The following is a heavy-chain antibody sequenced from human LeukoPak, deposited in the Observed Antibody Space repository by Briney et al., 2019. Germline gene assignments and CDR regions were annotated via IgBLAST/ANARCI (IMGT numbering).Heavy chain of an antibody. Sequence: ASVKVSCKASGYTFTSYDINWVRQATGQGLEWMGWMNPNSGNTGYAQKFQGGVTITRNTSIRPAYMELSSLRSEDTAVYYCARGRLSYYDFWSGPDWFDPWGQGTLVTVSS. CDR3: ARGRLSYYDFWSGPDWFDP. D-gene: IGHD3-3*01. CDR2: MNPNSGNT. J-gene: IGHJ5*02. V-gene: IGHV1-8*03. CDR1: GYTFTSYD.